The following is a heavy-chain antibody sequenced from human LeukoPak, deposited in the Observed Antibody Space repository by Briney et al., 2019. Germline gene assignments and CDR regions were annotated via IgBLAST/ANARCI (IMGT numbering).Heavy chain of an antibody. CDR1: GYTFTGYY. J-gene: IGHJ4*02. CDR2: INPNSGGT. D-gene: IGHD5-18*01. V-gene: IGHV1-2*04. Sequence: ASVKVSCKASGYTFTGYYMHWVRQAPGKGLEWMGWINPNSGGTNYAQKFQGWVTMTRDTSISTAYMELSRLRSDDTAVYYCARGRTLVDTDFDYWGQGTLVTVSS. CDR3: ARGRTLVDTDFDY.